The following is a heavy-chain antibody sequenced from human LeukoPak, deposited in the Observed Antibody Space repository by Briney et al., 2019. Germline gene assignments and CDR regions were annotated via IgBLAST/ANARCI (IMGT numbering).Heavy chain of an antibody. J-gene: IGHJ4*02. CDR1: GGSISSSNW. D-gene: IGHD2-15*01. V-gene: IGHV4-4*02. CDR2: IYHSGST. CDR3: VREILYCSGGSCYRGPFDN. Sequence: SGTLSLTCAVSGGSISSSNWWSWVRQPPGKGLEWIGEIYHSGSTNYNPSLKSRVTISVDTSKMQFSLKLNSVTAADTAVYYCVREILYCSGGSCYRGPFDNWGQGALVTVSA.